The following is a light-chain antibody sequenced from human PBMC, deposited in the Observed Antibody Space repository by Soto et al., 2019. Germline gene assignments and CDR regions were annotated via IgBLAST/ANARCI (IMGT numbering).Light chain of an antibody. Sequence: QSVLTQPASVSGSLGQSITISCTGTTSDVGFSYYVSWYQQHPDKAPKLIIYDVSDRPSGVSDRFSGSKSGNTASLTISGLQAEDAADYYCSSYTSSNTYVFGTGTKVTVL. CDR3: SSYTSSNTYV. CDR1: TSDVGFSYY. CDR2: DVS. J-gene: IGLJ1*01. V-gene: IGLV2-14*03.